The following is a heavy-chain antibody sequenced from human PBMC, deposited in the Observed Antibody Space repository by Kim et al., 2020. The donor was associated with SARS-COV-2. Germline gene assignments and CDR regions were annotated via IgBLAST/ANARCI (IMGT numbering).Heavy chain of an antibody. D-gene: IGHD6-13*01. Sequence: GGSLRLSCAASGFTFSSYAMRWVRQSPGKGLEWVSPISSSGGSTYYADSVKGRFTISRDNSKNTLYLQMNSLRAEDTAVYYCAKDLYSSSWYVYYGMDVWGQGTTVTVSS. CDR2: ISSSGGST. V-gene: IGHV3-23*01. J-gene: IGHJ6*02. CDR1: GFTFSSYA. CDR3: AKDLYSSSWYVYYGMDV.